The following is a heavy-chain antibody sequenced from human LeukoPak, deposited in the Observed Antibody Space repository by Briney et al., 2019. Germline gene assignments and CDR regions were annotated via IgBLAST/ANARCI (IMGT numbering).Heavy chain of an antibody. J-gene: IGHJ1*01. CDR1: GGSISSYY. CDR3: ARGGWYPESFQH. Sequence: SETLSLTCTVSGGSISSYYWSWIRQPPGKGLEWIGYIYYSGSTNYNPSLKSRVTLSVDTSKNQFSLKLSSVTAADTAVYSCARGGWYPESFQHWGQGALVTVSS. D-gene: IGHD6-19*01. V-gene: IGHV4-59*12. CDR2: IYYSGST.